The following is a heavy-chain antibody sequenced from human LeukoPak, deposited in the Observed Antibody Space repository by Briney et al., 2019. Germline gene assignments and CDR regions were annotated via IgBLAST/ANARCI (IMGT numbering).Heavy chain of an antibody. CDR2: INHSGST. V-gene: IGHV4-34*01. D-gene: IGHD2-2*01. CDR3: ARGSSYCSSTSCYAWYFDY. J-gene: IGHJ4*02. CDR1: GGSFSVYY. Sequence: SETLSLTCAVYGGSFSVYYWSWIRQPPGKGLEWIGEINHSGSTNYNPSLKSRVTISVDTSKNQFSLKLSSVTAADTAVYYCARGSSYCSSTSCYAWYFDYWGQGTLVTVSS.